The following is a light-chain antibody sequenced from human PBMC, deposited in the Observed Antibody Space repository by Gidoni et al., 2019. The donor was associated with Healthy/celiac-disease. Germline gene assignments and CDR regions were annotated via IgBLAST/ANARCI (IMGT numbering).Light chain of an antibody. V-gene: IGLV3-1*01. CDR2: QDS. J-gene: IGLJ2*01. CDR3: QAWDSSTVV. CDR1: KLGDKY. Sequence: SYELTQAPSESVSPGPTASITCSGDKLGDKYACWYQQKPGQSPVLVIYQDSKRPSGIPERFSGSNSGNTATLTISGTQAMDEADYDCQAWDSSTVVFGGGTKLTVL.